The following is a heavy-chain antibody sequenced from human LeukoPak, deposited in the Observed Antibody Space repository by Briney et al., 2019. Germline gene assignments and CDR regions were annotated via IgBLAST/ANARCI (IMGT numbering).Heavy chain of an antibody. CDR3: ARRAVGAKGSDAFDI. CDR1: GGSMSSYY. J-gene: IGHJ3*02. Sequence: SETLSLTCTVSGGSMSSYYWSWIRQPPGKGLEWIGYIYYSGSTNYNPSLKSRVTISVDTSKNQFSLKLSSVTAADTAVYYCARRAVGAKGSDAFDIWGQGTMVTVSS. V-gene: IGHV4-59*08. CDR2: IYYSGST. D-gene: IGHD1-26*01.